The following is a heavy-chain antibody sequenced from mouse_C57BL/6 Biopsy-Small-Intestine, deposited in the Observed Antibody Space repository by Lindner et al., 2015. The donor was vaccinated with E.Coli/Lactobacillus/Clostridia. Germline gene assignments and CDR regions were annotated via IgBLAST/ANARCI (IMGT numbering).Heavy chain of an antibody. CDR3: ARSTTGGGMDY. D-gene: IGHD1-1*01. Sequence: VQLQESGPELVKPGASVKISCKASGYVFSSSWMNWVKQGPGKGLEWIGRIFPGDGDTNYNGKFKDKATLTADKSSSTAYMQLSSLTSEDSAVYFCARSTTGGGMDYWGQGTSVTVSS. J-gene: IGHJ4*01. CDR1: GYVFSSSW. CDR2: IFPGDGDT. V-gene: IGHV1-82*01.